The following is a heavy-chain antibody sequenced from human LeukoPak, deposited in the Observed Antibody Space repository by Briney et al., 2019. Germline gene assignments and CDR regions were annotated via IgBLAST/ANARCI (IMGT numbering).Heavy chain of an antibody. Sequence: GGSLRLSCAASGFTFSSHGMHWVRQAPGKGLEWVAVIWYDGGNKYYADSVKGRFTISRDNSKNTLYLQMNSLRAEDTAVYYCARDGVAYCGGDCYPPFDYCGQGTLVTVSS. D-gene: IGHD2-21*02. V-gene: IGHV3-33*01. CDR1: GFTFSSHG. CDR3: ARDGVAYCGGDCYPPFDY. CDR2: IWYDGGNK. J-gene: IGHJ4*02.